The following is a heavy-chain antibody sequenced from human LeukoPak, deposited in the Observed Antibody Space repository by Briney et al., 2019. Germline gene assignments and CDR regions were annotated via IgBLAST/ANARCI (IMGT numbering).Heavy chain of an antibody. Sequence: GGSLRLSCAASGFTFSSYSMNWVRQAPGKGLEWVSSISSSSSYIYYADSVKGRLTISRDNAKNSLYLQMNSLRAEDTAVYYCAREGDYVWGSYRYTGVDYWGQGTLVTVPS. D-gene: IGHD3-16*02. V-gene: IGHV3-21*01. CDR1: GFTFSSYS. CDR2: ISSSSSYI. J-gene: IGHJ4*02. CDR3: AREGDYVWGSYRYTGVDY.